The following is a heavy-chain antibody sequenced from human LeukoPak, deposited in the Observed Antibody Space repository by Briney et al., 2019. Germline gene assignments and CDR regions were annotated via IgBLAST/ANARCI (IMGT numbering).Heavy chain of an antibody. V-gene: IGHV3-48*04. CDR2: VSSSSDTI. J-gene: IGHJ5*02. CDR3: ARSATVTAYWFDP. Sequence: GGSLRLSCAASGFTFSAYGMNWVRQAPGKGLQWISYVSSSSDTIYYADSVKGRFTISRDNAKRSLYLQMNSLRADDTAEYFCARSATVTAYWFDPWGQGTLVTVSS. CDR1: GFTFSAYG. D-gene: IGHD2-21*02.